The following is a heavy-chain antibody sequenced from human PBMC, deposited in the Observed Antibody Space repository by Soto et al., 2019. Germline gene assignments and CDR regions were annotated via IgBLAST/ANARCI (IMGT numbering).Heavy chain of an antibody. J-gene: IGHJ4*02. CDR1: GFTFDDYT. CDR3: AKEAWTGTMVRGGQIDY. D-gene: IGHD3-10*01. CDR2: ISWDGGST. Sequence: GGSLRLSCAASGFTFDDYTMHWVRQAPGKGLEWVSLISWDGGSTYYADSVKGRFTISRDNSKNSLYLQMNSLRTEDTALYYCAKEAWTGTMVRGGQIDYWGQGTLVTVSS. V-gene: IGHV3-43*01.